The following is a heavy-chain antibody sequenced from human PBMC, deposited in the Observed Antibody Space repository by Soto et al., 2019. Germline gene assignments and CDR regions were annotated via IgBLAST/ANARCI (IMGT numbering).Heavy chain of an antibody. D-gene: IGHD4-4*01. Sequence: QVQLQESGPGLVKPSQTLSLTCTVSGGSISSGGYYWSWIRQHPGKGLEWIGYIYYSGSTYYNPSLKSRVTISVDTSKNQFSLKLSSVTAADTAVYYCARGDSRWYYYGMDVWGQGTTVTVSS. CDR1: GGSISSGGYY. CDR2: IYYSGST. J-gene: IGHJ6*02. CDR3: ARGDSRWYYYGMDV. V-gene: IGHV4-31*03.